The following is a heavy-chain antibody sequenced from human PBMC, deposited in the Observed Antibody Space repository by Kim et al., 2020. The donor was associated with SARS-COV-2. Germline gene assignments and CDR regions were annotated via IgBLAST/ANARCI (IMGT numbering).Heavy chain of an antibody. V-gene: IGHV2-5*02. CDR2: IYWDDAK. CDR1: GFSLSTSGVG. J-gene: IGHJ4*02. D-gene: IGHD3-22*01. Sequence: SGPTLVNPTQTLTLTCTFSGFSLSTSGVGVGWIRQPPGKALECLAVIYWDDAKRYSPSLKSRLTITKDTSKNQVVRTMTNMEPVDTATYFCARRFAYYYDSSTYYPFDYWGQGTLVTVSS. CDR3: ARRFAYYYDSSTYYPFDY.